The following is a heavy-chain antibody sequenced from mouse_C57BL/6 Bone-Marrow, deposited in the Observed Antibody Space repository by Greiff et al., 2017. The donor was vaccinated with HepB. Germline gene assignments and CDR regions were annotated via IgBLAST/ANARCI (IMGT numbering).Heavy chain of an antibody. CDR3: ARGLRYGSSSFFDY. J-gene: IGHJ2*01. CDR1: GYTFTSYW. CDR2: IDPSDSYT. Sequence: QVQLQQPGAELVRPGTSVKLSCKASGYTFTSYWMHWVKQRPGQGLEWIGVIDPSDSYTNYNQKFKGKATLTVDTSSSTAYMQLSSLTSEDSAVYYCARGLRYGSSSFFDYWGQGTTLTVSS. V-gene: IGHV1-59*01. D-gene: IGHD1-1*01.